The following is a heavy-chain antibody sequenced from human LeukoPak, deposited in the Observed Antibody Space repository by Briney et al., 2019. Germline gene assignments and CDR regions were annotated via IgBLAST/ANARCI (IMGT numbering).Heavy chain of an antibody. Sequence: GGSLRLSCTASGFSFSSYGMSWVRQAPGKGLEWVAYISGTTTYTNYADSVKGRFTISRDNAKSSLYLQMNSLRTEDTALYYCVRGDYDRPINWFDPWGLGTLVTVSS. V-gene: IGHV3-21*01. CDR1: GFSFSSYG. J-gene: IGHJ5*02. D-gene: IGHD3-16*01. CDR2: ISGTTTYT. CDR3: VRGDYDRPINWFDP.